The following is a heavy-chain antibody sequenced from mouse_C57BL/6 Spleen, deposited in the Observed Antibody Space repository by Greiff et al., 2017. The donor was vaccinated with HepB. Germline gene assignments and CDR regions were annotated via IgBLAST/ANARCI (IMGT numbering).Heavy chain of an antibody. V-gene: IGHV1-80*01. Sequence: VKLQESGAELVKPGASVKISCKASGYAFSSYWMNWVKQRPGKGLEWIGQIYPGDGDTNYNGKFKGKATLTADKSSSTAYMQLSSLTSEDSAVYCCAYYYGSSPWFAYWGQGTLVTVSA. CDR2: IYPGDGDT. D-gene: IGHD1-1*01. J-gene: IGHJ3*01. CDR3: AYYYGSSPWFAY. CDR1: GYAFSSYW.